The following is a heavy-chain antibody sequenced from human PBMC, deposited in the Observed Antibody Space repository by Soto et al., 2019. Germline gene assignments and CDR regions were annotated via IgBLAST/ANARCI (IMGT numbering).Heavy chain of an antibody. CDR2: IDPSDSYT. V-gene: IGHV5-10-1*01. CDR3: ARHPRTNLDAFDI. CDR1: GYSFTSYW. J-gene: IGHJ3*02. Sequence: GESLKISCKGSGYSFTSYWISWVRQMPGKGLEWMGRIDPSDSYTNYSPPFRGHVTISADKSISTAYLQWSSLKASDTAMYYCARHPRTNLDAFDIWGQGTMVTVSS.